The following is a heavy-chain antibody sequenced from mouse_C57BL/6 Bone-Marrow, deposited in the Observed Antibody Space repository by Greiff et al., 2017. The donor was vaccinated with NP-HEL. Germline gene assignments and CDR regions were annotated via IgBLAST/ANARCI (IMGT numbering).Heavy chain of an antibody. CDR2: IYPGDGDT. CDR1: GYAFSSSW. CDR3: ARDYSNYVGVAY. D-gene: IGHD2-5*01. Sequence: QVQLQQSGPELVKPGASVKISCKASGYAFSSSWMNWVKQRPGKGLEWIGRIYPGDGDTNYNGKFKGKATLTADKSSSTAYMQLSSLTSEDSAVYFCARDYSNYVGVAYWGQGTLVTVSA. V-gene: IGHV1-82*01. J-gene: IGHJ3*01.